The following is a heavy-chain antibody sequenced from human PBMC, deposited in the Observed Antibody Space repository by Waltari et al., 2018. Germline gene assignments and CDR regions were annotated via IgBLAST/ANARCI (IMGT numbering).Heavy chain of an antibody. J-gene: IGHJ4*02. CDR3: ATDTSPPY. CDR1: GGTFGRFA. CDR2: IIPKIGAS. D-gene: IGHD2-2*01. Sequence: QVQLVQSGAEVKKPGSSVKVSCKASGGTFGRFAISWVRQAAGEGLEWMGGIIPKIGASNYAQKFQCRVTITADDSTRIAYMEVSSLRFEDTAVYFCATDTSPPYWGQGTLVIVSS. V-gene: IGHV1-69*01.